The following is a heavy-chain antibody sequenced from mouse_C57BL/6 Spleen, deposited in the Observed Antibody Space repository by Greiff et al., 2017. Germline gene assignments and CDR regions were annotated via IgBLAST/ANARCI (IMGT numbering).Heavy chain of an antibody. CDR1: GYTFTDYE. CDR3: TRYYGSPWYFDV. CDR2: IDPETGGT. J-gene: IGHJ1*03. V-gene: IGHV1-15*01. D-gene: IGHD1-1*01. Sequence: VQLQQSGAELVRPGASVTLSCKASGYTFTDYEMHWVKQTPVHGLEWIGAIDPETGGTAYNQKFKGKAILTADKSSSTAYMELRSLTSEDSAVDYCTRYYGSPWYFDVWGTGTTVTVSS.